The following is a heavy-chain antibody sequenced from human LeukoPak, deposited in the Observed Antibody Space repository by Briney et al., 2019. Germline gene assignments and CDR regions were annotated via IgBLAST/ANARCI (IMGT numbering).Heavy chain of an antibody. CDR1: GYSFTSYW. Sequence: GESLKISWKGSGYSFTSYWNGWGRQMPGKGLEGMGIIYPGDSDTRYSTSFQGQVTISADQSISTAYLQWSSLKASDTAMYYCARKMYSSGWYFDYWGHGTLVTVSS. J-gene: IGHJ4*01. CDR2: IYPGDSDT. CDR3: ARKMYSSGWYFDY. D-gene: IGHD6-19*01. V-gene: IGHV5-51*01.